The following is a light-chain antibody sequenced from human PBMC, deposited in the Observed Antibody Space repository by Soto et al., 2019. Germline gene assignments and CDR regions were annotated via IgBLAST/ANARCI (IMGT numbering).Light chain of an antibody. V-gene: IGKV3-20*01. CDR1: QSVSSSY. J-gene: IGKJ2*01. CDR3: RQCGSSHYT. Sequence: EIVLTQSPGTLSLSPGERATLSCRASQSVSSSYLAWYQQKPGQAPRLLIYGASNRATGIPDRFSGSGSGKDFTLTISRLEPEDFALYYCRQCGSSHYTFGQGTKLEIK. CDR2: GAS.